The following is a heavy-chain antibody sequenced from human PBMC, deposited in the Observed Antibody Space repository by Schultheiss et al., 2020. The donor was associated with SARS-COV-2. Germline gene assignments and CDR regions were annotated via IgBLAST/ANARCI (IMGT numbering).Heavy chain of an antibody. V-gene: IGHV3-64D*06. J-gene: IGHJ4*02. CDR1: GFTFSSYA. CDR2: ISSNGGST. CDR3: VKSHFDWLTSWDY. D-gene: IGHD3-9*01. Sequence: GGSLRLSCAASGFTFSSYAMHWVRQAPGKGLEYVSAISSNGGSTYYADSVKGRFTISRDNSKNTLYLQMSSLRAEDTAVYYCVKSHFDWLTSWDYWGQGTLVTVSS.